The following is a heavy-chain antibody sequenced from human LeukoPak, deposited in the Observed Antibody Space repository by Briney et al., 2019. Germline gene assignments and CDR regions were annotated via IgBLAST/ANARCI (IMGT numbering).Heavy chain of an antibody. J-gene: IGHJ4*02. CDR2: ISAYNGNT. CDR1: GYTFTSYG. V-gene: IGHV1-18*04. CDR3: ARRSYYYGDWLGWAIYY. D-gene: IGHD4-17*01. Sequence: GASVKVSCKASGYTFTSYGISWVRQAPGQGLEWMGWISAYNGNTNYAQKLQGRVTMTTDTSTSTAYIELRSLGCDHTAVYYFARRSYYYGDWLGWAIYYSGQGTLVTVSA.